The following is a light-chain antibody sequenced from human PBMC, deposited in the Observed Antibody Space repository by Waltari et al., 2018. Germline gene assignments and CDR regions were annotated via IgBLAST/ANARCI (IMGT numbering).Light chain of an antibody. CDR1: QNINSN. CDR2: AAS. CDR3: QQYSLGPPIT. J-gene: IGKJ5*01. Sequence: GETATLSCRASQNINSNLAWYHQRPGQPPRLLIHAASTRAPGVPARFSGSRSGTEFTLTISNLQSEDFAVYYCQQYSLGPPITFGQGTRLEIK. V-gene: IGKV3-15*01.